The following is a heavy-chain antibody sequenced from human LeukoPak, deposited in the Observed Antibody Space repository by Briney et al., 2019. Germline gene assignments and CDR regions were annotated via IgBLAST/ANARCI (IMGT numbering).Heavy chain of an antibody. CDR1: DGSINSYY. D-gene: IGHD1-26*01. J-gene: IGHJ4*02. Sequence: SETLSLTCTVSDGSINSYYWSWIRQPPGKGLEWIGYIYNSGSTNYNPSLQSRVTISVDTSKNQFSLKLTSVTAADTAVYFCARDRVYSGSYFGSDYWGQGTLVTVSS. CDR2: IYNSGST. V-gene: IGHV4-4*08. CDR3: ARDRVYSGSYFGSDY.